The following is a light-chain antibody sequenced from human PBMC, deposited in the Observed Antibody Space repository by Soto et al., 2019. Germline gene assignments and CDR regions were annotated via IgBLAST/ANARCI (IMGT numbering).Light chain of an antibody. Sequence: DIVMTQSPDSLAVSLGERATINYRSSQSVLYSSNNKDYLAWYQQKPGQPPELLIYWASTRESGVPDRFSGSGSGTDFTLTITSLQAEDVAVYYCQQYYNAPLTFGGGTKVEIK. V-gene: IGKV4-1*01. CDR3: QQYYNAPLT. CDR2: WAS. J-gene: IGKJ4*01. CDR1: QSVLYSSNNKDY.